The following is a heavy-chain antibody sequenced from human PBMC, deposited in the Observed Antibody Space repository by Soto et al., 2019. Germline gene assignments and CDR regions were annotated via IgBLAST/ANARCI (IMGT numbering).Heavy chain of an antibody. CDR1: GYTFTSYG. D-gene: IGHD3-9*01. Sequence: ASVKVSWKASGYTFTSYGISWVRQAPGQGLEWMGWISAYNGNTNYAQKLQGRVTMTTDTSTSTAYMELRSLRSDDTAVYYCARDTKSYYDILTGPDAFDIWGQGTMVT. CDR2: ISAYNGNT. V-gene: IGHV1-18*01. CDR3: ARDTKSYYDILTGPDAFDI. J-gene: IGHJ3*02.